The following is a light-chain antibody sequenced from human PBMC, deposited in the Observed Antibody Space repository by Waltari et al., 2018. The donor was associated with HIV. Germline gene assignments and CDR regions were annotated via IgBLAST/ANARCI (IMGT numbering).Light chain of an antibody. CDR2: SNN. J-gene: IGLJ3*02. CDR1: SSNIGSND. V-gene: IGLV1-47*02. Sequence: QSVLTQPPSASGTPGQRVTISCSGSSSNIGSNDVHWYQHLPGTAPKLLIYSNNQRPSGVPDRFSGSKSGTSVSLAISGLRSEDEADYYCVAWDDSLSGPVFGGGTKLTVL. CDR3: VAWDDSLSGPV.